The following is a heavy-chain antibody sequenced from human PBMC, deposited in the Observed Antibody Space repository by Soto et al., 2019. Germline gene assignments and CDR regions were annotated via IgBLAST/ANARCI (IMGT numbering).Heavy chain of an antibody. CDR3: ARVGPYMVRGVIITSPQPSLWFDP. D-gene: IGHD3-10*01. CDR1: GGSFSGYY. V-gene: IGHV4-34*01. CDR2: INHSGIT. J-gene: IGHJ5*02. Sequence: SETLSLTCAVYGGSFSGYYWSWIRQPPGKGLEWIGKINHSGITNYNPSLKSRVTISVDTSKNQFSLKLSSVTAADTAVYYCARVGPYMVRGVIITSPQPSLWFDPWGQGTLVTVSS.